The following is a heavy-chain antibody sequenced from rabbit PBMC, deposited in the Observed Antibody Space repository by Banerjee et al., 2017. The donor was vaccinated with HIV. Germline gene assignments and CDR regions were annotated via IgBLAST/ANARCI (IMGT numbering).Heavy chain of an antibody. J-gene: IGHJ4*01. Sequence: EESGGGLVQPEGSLTLTCKASGFDFSSNVMCWVRQAPGKGPEWIACIDNGDGSTYYANWVNGRFTISSDNAQNTVFLQMTSLTASDTATYFCARRLYGDVRHYNLWGPGTLVTVS. D-gene: IGHD2-1*01. CDR3: ARRLYGDVRHYNL. CDR1: GFDFSSNV. V-gene: IGHV1S47*01. CDR2: IDNGDGST.